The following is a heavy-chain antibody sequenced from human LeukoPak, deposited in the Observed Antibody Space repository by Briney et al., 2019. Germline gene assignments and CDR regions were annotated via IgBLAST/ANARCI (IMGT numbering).Heavy chain of an antibody. CDR2: INSDGSST. CDR3: ARDGPKDGYNYEFVECYFDY. J-gene: IGHJ4*02. D-gene: IGHD5-24*01. V-gene: IGHV3-74*01. Sequence: GGSLRLSCAASGFTFSSYWMHWVRQAPGKGLVWVSRINSDGSSTSYADSVKGRFTISRDNAKNTLYLQMNSLRAEDTAVYYCARDGPKDGYNYEFVECYFDYWGQGTLVTVSS. CDR1: GFTFSSYW.